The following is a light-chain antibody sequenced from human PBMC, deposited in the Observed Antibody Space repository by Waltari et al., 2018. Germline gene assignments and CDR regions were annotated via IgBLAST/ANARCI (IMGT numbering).Light chain of an antibody. J-gene: IGKJ4*01. CDR2: DAS. CDR3: QQYANLPLT. CDR1: QDIRKN. Sequence: DIQMTQSPSSLSASVGDRITITCQASQDIRKNLNWFQQKPGKAPQLLIFDASNSQAAVPSRFSGSGSGTEFAFTISSLQPEDIGTYFCQQYANLPLTFGGGTRVEIK. V-gene: IGKV1-33*01.